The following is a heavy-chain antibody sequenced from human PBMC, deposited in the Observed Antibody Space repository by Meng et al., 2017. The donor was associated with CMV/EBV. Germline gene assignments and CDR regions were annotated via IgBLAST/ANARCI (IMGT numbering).Heavy chain of an antibody. CDR3: ARMPRDGYNYIDY. J-gene: IGHJ4*02. D-gene: IGHD5-24*01. CDR2: IIPIFGTA. CDR1: GGTFSSYA. Sequence: VLVLLSGAEVEEPGSSVKVSLKASGGTFSSYAISWVRQAPGQGLEWMGGIIPIFGTANYAQKFQGRVTITADESTSTAYMELSSLRSEDTAVYYCARMPRDGYNYIDYWGQGTLVTVSS. V-gene: IGHV1-69*01.